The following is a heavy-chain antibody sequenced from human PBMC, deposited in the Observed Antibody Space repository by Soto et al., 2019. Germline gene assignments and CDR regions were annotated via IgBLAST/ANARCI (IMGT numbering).Heavy chain of an antibody. Sequence: EVQLVESGGGLIQPGGSLKLSCAASGFTVGNNYMSWVRQAPGKGLEWVSLIYSTGTTKYADSVKGRFTVSRDNAKNTLYVQMNSLRAEVTAVYYCAKVGRGSGSHYTSVGYWGQGTLVTVSS. CDR2: IYSTGTT. CDR1: GFTVGNNY. V-gene: IGHV3-53*01. D-gene: IGHD3-10*01. CDR3: AKVGRGSGSHYTSVGY. J-gene: IGHJ4*02.